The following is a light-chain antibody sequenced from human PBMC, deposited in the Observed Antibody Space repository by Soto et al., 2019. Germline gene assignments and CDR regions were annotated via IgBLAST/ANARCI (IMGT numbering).Light chain of an antibody. CDR2: DAS. Sequence: DIQMTQSPSSLSASVGDRVTITCQASQDISNHLNWYQHKPGKAPKLLIYDASNLETGVPSRFSGGGSGTDFTFTISSLQPEDIATFYCQQYDDLPYTFGQGTNLEIK. CDR1: QDISNH. J-gene: IGKJ2*01. CDR3: QQYDDLPYT. V-gene: IGKV1-33*01.